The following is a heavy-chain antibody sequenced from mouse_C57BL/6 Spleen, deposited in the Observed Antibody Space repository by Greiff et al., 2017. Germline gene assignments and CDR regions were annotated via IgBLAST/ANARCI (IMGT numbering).Heavy chain of an antibody. Sequence: VKLQQPGAELVKPGASVKMSCTASGYTFTSYWITWVKQRPGQGLEWIGDIYPGSGSTNYNEKFKSKATLTVDTSSSTAYMQLSSLTSEDSAVXYCATRYDWALDYWGQGTTLTVSS. J-gene: IGHJ2*01. CDR1: GYTFTSYW. CDR2: IYPGSGST. V-gene: IGHV1-55*01. D-gene: IGHD2-12*01. CDR3: ATRYDWALDY.